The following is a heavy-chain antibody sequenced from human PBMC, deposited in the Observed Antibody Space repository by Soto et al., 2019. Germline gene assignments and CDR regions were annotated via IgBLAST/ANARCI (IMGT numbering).Heavy chain of an antibody. CDR2: IRSKAYGGTT. CDR3: TRDLEDLGSSWAFDY. J-gene: IGHJ4*02. Sequence: PGGSLRLSCTASGFTFGDYAMSWVRQAPGKGLEWVGFIRSKAYGGTTEYAASVKGRFTISRDDSKSIAYLQMNSLKTEDTAVYYCTRDLEDLGSSWAFDYWGQGTLVTVSS. V-gene: IGHV3-49*04. D-gene: IGHD6-13*01. CDR1: GFTFGDYA.